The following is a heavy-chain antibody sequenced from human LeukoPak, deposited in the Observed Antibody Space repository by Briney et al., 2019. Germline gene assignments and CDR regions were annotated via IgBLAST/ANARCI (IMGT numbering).Heavy chain of an antibody. CDR3: ARGYSPTLRTTGNDY. Sequence: ASVKVSCKASGNTFNGLDSNWGRKAPGQGFEWLEWMNPYSGNTGYAQKFQGRVTMTRDTSINTAYLEFYSLRSEDTAVYYCARGYSPTLRTTGNDYWGQGTLVTVSS. D-gene: IGHD1-1*01. CDR2: MNPYSGNT. J-gene: IGHJ4*02. V-gene: IGHV1-8*01. CDR1: GNTFNGLD.